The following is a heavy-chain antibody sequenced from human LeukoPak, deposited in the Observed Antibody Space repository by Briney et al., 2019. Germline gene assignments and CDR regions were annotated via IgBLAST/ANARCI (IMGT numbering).Heavy chain of an antibody. D-gene: IGHD5-12*01. Sequence: SETLSLTCTVSGGSISSYYWSWVRQFPGKGLECIGYISDSGSTNYSPSLESRVTISVDTSKNKFFLILSSVTAADTAVYYCARRGGTVVGDTGYHYWYFDNWGQGTLVTVSS. CDR2: ISDSGST. J-gene: IGHJ4*02. CDR1: GGSISSYY. V-gene: IGHV4-59*08. CDR3: ARRGGTVVGDTGYHYWYFDN.